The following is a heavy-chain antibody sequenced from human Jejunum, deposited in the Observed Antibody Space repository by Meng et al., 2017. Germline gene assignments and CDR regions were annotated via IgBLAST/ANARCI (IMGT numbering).Heavy chain of an antibody. CDR2: ISNGGSTI. CDR3: ARENSGYDF. Sequence: GESLKISCAASGFNFNSFGMDWVRQAPGKGLEWISYISNGGSTIYYADSVKGRFTISRDNAKNELYLQMESLRAEDTALYYCARENSGYDFWGQGTLVTVSS. V-gene: IGHV3-48*03. D-gene: IGHD5-12*01. J-gene: IGHJ4*02. CDR1: GFNFNSFG.